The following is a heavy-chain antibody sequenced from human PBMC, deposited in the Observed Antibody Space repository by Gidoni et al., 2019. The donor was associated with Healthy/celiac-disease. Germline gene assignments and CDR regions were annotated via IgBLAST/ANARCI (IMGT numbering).Heavy chain of an antibody. CDR2: ISAYNGNT. CDR3: ARVKQPGDIGGPDY. V-gene: IGHV1-18*04. CDR1: GYNLTTYG. J-gene: IGHJ4*02. Sequence: QVQLVQSGAEVKKPGASGKVSCKASGYNLTTYGISWVRQAPGQGLEWMGWISAYNGNTTYAQKLQGRVTMTTDTSTSTSYMELRSLRSDDTAVYYCARVKQPGDIGGPDYWGQGTLVTVSS. D-gene: IGHD7-27*01.